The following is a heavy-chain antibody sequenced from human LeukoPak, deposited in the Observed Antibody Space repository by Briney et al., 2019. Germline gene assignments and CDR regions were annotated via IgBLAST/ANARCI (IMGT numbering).Heavy chain of an antibody. CDR1: GYTFTSYD. V-gene: IGHV1-8*01. CDR2: MHPNSGNT. J-gene: IGHJ5*02. D-gene: IGHD2-2*01. CDR3: ARGSYACSSTSCYRAWFDP. Sequence: ASVKVSCKASGYTFTSYDINWVRQATGQGLEWMGWMHPNSGNTGYAQKFQGRVTMTRNTSISTAYMELSSLRSEDTAVYYCARGSYACSSTSCYRAWFDPWGQGTLVTVSS.